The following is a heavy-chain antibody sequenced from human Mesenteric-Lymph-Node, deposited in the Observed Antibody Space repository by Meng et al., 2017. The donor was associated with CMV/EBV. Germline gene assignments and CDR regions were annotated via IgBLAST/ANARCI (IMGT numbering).Heavy chain of an antibody. CDR2: INPNTGGT. CDR3: VLGYCSTTTCSAAGYYFDY. Sequence: ASVKVSCKASGYTFTGYYMHWVRQAPGQGLEWMGRINPNTGGTNYAEKFQGRVTMTRDSSISTAYMELSRLTSDDTAVYYCVLGYCSTTTCSAAGYYFDYWGQGTLVTVSS. J-gene: IGHJ4*02. D-gene: IGHD2-2*01. V-gene: IGHV1-2*06. CDR1: GYTFTGYY.